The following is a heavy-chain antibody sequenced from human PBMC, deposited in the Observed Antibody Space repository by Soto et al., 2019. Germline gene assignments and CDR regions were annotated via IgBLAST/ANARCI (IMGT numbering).Heavy chain of an antibody. J-gene: IGHJ5*02. Sequence: EVQLLESGGDVVRPGGSLRLSCAASGFTFSSYAMGWVRQDPGKGLEWVAGVSRAGTYTFYADSVRGRFSISRDNSRDTVYLYLNVLRGDDTAVYFCVKYTVTEDLGESWGQGTLVSVSA. V-gene: IGHV3-23*01. CDR3: VKYTVTEDLGES. D-gene: IGHD3-16*01. CDR1: GFTFSSYA. CDR2: VSRAGTYT.